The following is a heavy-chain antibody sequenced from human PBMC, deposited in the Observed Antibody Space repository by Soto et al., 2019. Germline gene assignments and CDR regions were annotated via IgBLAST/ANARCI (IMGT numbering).Heavy chain of an antibody. J-gene: IGHJ4*02. V-gene: IGHV6-1*01. CDR3: ARGVGSSRDYYFDY. CDR1: GDSVSSNSAA. D-gene: IGHD5-18*01. Sequence: SQTLSLTCAISGDSVSSNSAAWNWIRQSPSRGLEWLGRTYYRSKWYYDYAISVKSRVTVNPDTSKNQFSLQLDSVTPEDTAVYHCARGVGSSRDYYFDYWGLGTLVTVSS. CDR2: TYYRSKWYY.